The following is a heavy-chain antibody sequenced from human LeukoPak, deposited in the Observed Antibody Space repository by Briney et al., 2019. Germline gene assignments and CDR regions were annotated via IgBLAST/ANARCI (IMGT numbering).Heavy chain of an antibody. Sequence: GSLRLSCAASGFTFSSYAMHWVRQAPGKGLEWVAVISYDGSNKYYADSVKGRFTISRDNSKNTLYLQMNSLRAEDTAVYYCAKDFEEVVAAIDYWGQGTLVTVPS. CDR3: AKDFEEVVAAIDY. D-gene: IGHD2-15*01. CDR2: ISYDGSNK. CDR1: GFTFSSYA. V-gene: IGHV3-30-3*01. J-gene: IGHJ4*02.